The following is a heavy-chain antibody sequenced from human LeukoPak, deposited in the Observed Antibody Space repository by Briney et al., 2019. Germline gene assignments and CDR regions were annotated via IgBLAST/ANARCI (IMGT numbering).Heavy chain of an antibody. D-gene: IGHD4-11*01. CDR3: ARGRGTVTGNYFDY. CDR2: INSDGSST. Sequence: GGSLRLSCAASGFTFSSYWMHWVRQAPGKGLVWVSRINSDGSSTSYADSVKGRFTISRDNAKNTLYLHMNSLRAEDTAVYYCARGRGTVTGNYFDYWGQGTLVTVSS. J-gene: IGHJ4*02. CDR1: GFTFSSYW. V-gene: IGHV3-74*01.